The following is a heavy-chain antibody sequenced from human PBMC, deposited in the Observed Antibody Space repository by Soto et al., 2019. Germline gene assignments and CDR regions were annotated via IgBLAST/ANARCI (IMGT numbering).Heavy chain of an antibody. D-gene: IGHD3-22*01. V-gene: IGHV4-39*01. CDR2: IYYSGST. J-gene: IGHJ4*02. Sequence: SETLSLTCTVSGGSISSSSYYWGWIRQPPGKGLEWIGSIYYSGSTYYNPSLKSRVTISVDTSKNQFSLKLSSVTAADTAVYYCARLGYYYDSSGYVYYFDYWGQGTLVTVSS. CDR1: GGSISSSSYY. CDR3: ARLGYYYDSSGYVYYFDY.